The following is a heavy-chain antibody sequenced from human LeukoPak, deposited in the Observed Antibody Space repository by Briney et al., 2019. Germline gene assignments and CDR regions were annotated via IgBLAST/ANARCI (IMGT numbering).Heavy chain of an antibody. J-gene: IGHJ4*02. CDR3: AGHTSSGYYVFEY. D-gene: IGHD3-22*01. Sequence: TSETLSLTCTVSGGFISSYYWSWIRQPPGKGLEWIGHIYYSGGTNYTPSLKSRVSISVDTTKNQVSLKLSSVTAADTAVYYCAGHTSSGYYVFEYWGQGTLVTVSS. V-gene: IGHV4-59*08. CDR1: GGFISSYY. CDR2: IYYSGGT.